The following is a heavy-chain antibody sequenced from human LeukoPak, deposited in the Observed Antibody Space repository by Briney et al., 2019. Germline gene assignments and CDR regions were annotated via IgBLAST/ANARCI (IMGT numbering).Heavy chain of an antibody. CDR1: GFSVSSYY. V-gene: IGHV3-66*01. Sequence: GGSLRLSCAASGFSVSSYYMSWVRQAPGKGLKWVSLIYSGGSTDYADFAKGRFTISRDNSKNMLYLQVNSLRAEDTAIYYCARVGHDYGRAFDIWGQGTMVTVSS. CDR3: ARVGHDYGRAFDI. CDR2: IYSGGST. D-gene: IGHD4-17*01. J-gene: IGHJ3*02.